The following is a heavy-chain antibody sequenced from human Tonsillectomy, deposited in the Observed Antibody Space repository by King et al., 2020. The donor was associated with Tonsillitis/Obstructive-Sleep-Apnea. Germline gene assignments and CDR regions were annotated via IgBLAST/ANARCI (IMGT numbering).Heavy chain of an antibody. CDR3: ARIPGYYDGSNWFDP. CDR2: IFSNDEK. D-gene: IGHD3-22*01. Sequence: QLTLKESGPVLVKPTETITLTCTVSGFSLSNARMGVSWIRQPPGKALEWLAHIFSNDEKSYSTSLKSRLTISKDTSKSQVVLTMTNMDPVDTATYYCARIPGYYDGSNWFDPWGQGTLVTVSS. CDR1: GFSLSNARMG. V-gene: IGHV2-26*01. J-gene: IGHJ5*02.